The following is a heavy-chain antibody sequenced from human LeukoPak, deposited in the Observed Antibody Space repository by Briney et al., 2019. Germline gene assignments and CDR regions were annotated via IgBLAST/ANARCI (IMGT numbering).Heavy chain of an antibody. CDR3: ANLFGSDDAFDI. CDR1: GGTFSSYT. J-gene: IGHJ3*02. CDR2: IIPILGIA. D-gene: IGHD3-3*01. V-gene: IGHV1-69*02. Sequence: VASVKVSCKASGGTFSSYTISWVRQAPGQGLEWMGRIIPILGIANYAQKFQGRVTITADKSTSTAHMELRSLRSEDTAVYYCANLFGSDDAFDIWGQGTMVTVSS.